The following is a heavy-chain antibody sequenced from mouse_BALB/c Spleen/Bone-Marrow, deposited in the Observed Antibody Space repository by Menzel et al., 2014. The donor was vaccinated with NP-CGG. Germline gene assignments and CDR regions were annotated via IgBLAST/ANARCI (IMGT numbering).Heavy chain of an antibody. CDR1: GFNIKDTF. Sequence: DVKLVESGAELVKPGASVKLSCTASGFNIKDTFLHWVKQRPEQGLDWIGRIDPAIFTKYDPKFQGKAPITADTSSNTAYLHLSSLTSEDTAVYYCASYRYGWYFDVWGAGTTVTVSS. J-gene: IGHJ1*01. V-gene: IGHV14-3*02. D-gene: IGHD2-14*01. CDR2: IDPAIFT. CDR3: ASYRYGWYFDV.